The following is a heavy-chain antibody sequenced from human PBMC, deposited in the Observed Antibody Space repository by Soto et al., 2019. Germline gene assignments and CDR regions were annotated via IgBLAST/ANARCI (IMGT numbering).Heavy chain of an antibody. CDR1: GYIFTNND. Sequence: SVKVSCKASGYIFTNNDVSWVRQATGQGLEWMGWMNPGSGDTGYAQKFQGRVTMTRDISIATAYMELSSLRSDDTAIYYCARMATFGSLNWFDPWGQGTLVTVSS. CDR2: MNPGSGDT. J-gene: IGHJ5*02. D-gene: IGHD3-16*01. V-gene: IGHV1-8*01. CDR3: ARMATFGSLNWFDP.